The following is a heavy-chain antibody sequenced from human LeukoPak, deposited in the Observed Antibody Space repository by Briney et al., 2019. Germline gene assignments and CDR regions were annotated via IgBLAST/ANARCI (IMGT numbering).Heavy chain of an antibody. CDR3: ARAPHSSGGSHFVP. V-gene: IGHV4-59*01. Sequence: PSETLSLTCTVSGGSISSYYWSWIRQPPGKGLEWIAYIYYSGSTNYNPSLKSRVTLSLDTSKNQFSLKLSSVTAADTAVYYCARAPHSSGGSHFVPWGQGTLVTVSS. CDR2: IYYSGST. CDR1: GGSISSYY. D-gene: IGHD6-25*01. J-gene: IGHJ5*02.